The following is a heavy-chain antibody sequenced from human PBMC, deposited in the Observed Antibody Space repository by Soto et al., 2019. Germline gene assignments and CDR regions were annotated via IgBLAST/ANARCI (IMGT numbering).Heavy chain of an antibody. D-gene: IGHD2-15*01. Sequence: PSETLSLTCTVSGGSISSYFWSWIRQPPGKGLEWIGYIYYSGSTNYNPSLKSRVTISVDTSNNQFSLKLSSVTAADTAVYYCARHFLGYCSGGNCPYYFDFWGQGTLVTVSS. CDR1: GGSISSYF. CDR3: ARHFLGYCSGGNCPYYFDF. CDR2: IYYSGST. V-gene: IGHV4-59*08. J-gene: IGHJ4*02.